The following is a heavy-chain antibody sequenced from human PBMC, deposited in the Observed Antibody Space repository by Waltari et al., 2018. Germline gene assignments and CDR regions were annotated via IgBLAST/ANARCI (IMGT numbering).Heavy chain of an antibody. Sequence: QVQLQQWGAGLLKPSETLSLTCAVYGGSFSGYYWSWIRQPPGKGLEWIGEINHSGSTNYNPSLKSRVTISVDTAKNQFSLKLSSVTAADTAVYYCARSRVERFLEWLDYYYYGMDVWGQGTTVTVSS. V-gene: IGHV4-34*01. CDR2: INHSGST. CDR1: GGSFSGYY. CDR3: ARSRVERFLEWLDYYYYGMDV. D-gene: IGHD3-3*01. J-gene: IGHJ6*02.